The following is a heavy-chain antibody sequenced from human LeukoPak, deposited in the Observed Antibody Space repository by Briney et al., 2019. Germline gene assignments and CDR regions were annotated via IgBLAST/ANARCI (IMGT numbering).Heavy chain of an antibody. J-gene: IGHJ4*02. CDR3: ARDKYYDRYFDS. CDR1: GFTFNSNW. CDR2: IKQDGSEK. Sequence: GRSLRLSCAASGFTFNSNWMSWVRQAPGKGLEWVANIKQDGSEKYYVDSVKGRFTISRDNARNSVSLQMNSLRAEDTAVYYCARDKYYDRYFDSWGQGTLVTVSS. V-gene: IGHV3-7*01. D-gene: IGHD3-22*01.